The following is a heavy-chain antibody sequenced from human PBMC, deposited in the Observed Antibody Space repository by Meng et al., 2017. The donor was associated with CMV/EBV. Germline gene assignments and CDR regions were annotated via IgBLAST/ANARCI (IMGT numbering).Heavy chain of an antibody. CDR3: ARGGDGYCSGGSCYSSYYYGMDV. Sequence: GSLRLSCTVSGGSIRSYYWSWIRQPPGKGLEWIGYIYYSGSTNYNPSLKSRVTISVDTSKNQFSLKLSSVTAADTAVYYCARGGDGYCSGGSCYSSYYYGMDVWGQGTTVTVSS. J-gene: IGHJ6*02. CDR2: IYYSGST. V-gene: IGHV4-59*01. D-gene: IGHD2-15*01. CDR1: GGSIRSYY.